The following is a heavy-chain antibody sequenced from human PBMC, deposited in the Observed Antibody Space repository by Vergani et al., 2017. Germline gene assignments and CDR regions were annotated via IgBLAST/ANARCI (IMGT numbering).Heavy chain of an antibody. D-gene: IGHD2-2*02. CDR2: ISFDGTNE. V-gene: IGHV3-30-3*01. J-gene: IGHJ4*02. CDR3: VIDRGLCAGGRCYTEAWDY. CDR1: GFALNRHA. Sequence: QVQLVESGGGVVQPGTSLRLSCVVSGFALNRHAMYWVRQAPGKGLEWVVGISFDGTNEYYPDLVKGRFTISRDIAKNTLYLQVRSLRLEDTGVYHCVIDRGLCAGGRCYTEAWDYWEQGTPVAVSS.